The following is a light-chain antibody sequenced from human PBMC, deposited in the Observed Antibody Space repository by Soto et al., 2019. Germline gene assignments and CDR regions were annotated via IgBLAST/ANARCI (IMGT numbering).Light chain of an antibody. CDR1: PSLLHSYGNNS. Sequence: DIVMPQSPLSLPVTPGEPASISCRSNPSLLHSYGNNSLDWYLQKPGQSPQLLIYLGSNRASGVPDRVSGSGSGTDFTLKISIVEAEGVGVYYCMQALQPPPTFGHGTKVDIK. J-gene: IGKJ1*01. CDR3: MQALQPPPT. CDR2: LGS. V-gene: IGKV2-28*01.